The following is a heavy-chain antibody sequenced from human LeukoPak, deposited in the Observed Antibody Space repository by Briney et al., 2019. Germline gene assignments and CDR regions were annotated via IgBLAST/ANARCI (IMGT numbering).Heavy chain of an antibody. J-gene: IGHJ3*02. CDR2: IIPIDGTA. CDR1: RDTFTRCA. V-gene: IGHV1-69*01. D-gene: IGHD3-10*01. CDR3: ARDPGAPVRAFDI. Sequence: SVKVSCKASRDTFTRCAFSWVRQAPGQGLEWMGGIIPIDGTADFAQKFQGRVTITPDQSTSTAYMELSSLRSEDTAIYYCARDPGAPVRAFDIWGQGTLVTVSS.